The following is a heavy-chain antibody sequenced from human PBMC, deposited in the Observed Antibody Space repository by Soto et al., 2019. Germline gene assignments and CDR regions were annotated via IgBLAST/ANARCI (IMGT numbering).Heavy chain of an antibody. CDR3: ARGKPEGYCSSTSCAPYYYYGMDV. V-gene: IGHV1-3*01. J-gene: IGHJ6*02. D-gene: IGHD2-2*01. CDR2: INAGNGNT. CDR1: GYTFTSYA. Sequence: GASVKVSCKASGYTFTSYAMHWVRQAPGQRLEWMGWINAGNGNTKYSQKFQGRVTMTRDTSASTAYMELSRLRSDDTAVYYCARGKPEGYCSSTSCAPYYYYGMDVWGQGTTVTVSS.